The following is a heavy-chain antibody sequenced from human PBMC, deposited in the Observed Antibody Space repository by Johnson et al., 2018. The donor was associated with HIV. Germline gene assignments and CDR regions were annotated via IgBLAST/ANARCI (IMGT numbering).Heavy chain of an antibody. J-gene: IGHJ3*02. Sequence: MLLVESGGGLVQPGRSLRLSCAASGFTFDDYAMHWVRQAPGKGLEWVSGIKWNGGSTGYADSVKGRFTISSDNAKNSLYLQMNSLRAEDTALYYCARSVGYYDSSGYYYVDAFDIWGQGTMVTVSS. D-gene: IGHD3-22*01. CDR1: GFTFDDYA. CDR3: ARSVGYYDSSGYYYVDAFDI. V-gene: IGHV3-20*04. CDR2: IKWNGGST.